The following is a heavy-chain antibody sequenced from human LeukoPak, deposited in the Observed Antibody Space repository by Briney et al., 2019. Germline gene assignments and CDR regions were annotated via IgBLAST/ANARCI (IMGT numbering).Heavy chain of an antibody. D-gene: IGHD3-16*01. CDR2: ISWNSGSI. V-gene: IGHV3-9*01. CDR1: GFTFDDYA. J-gene: IGHJ3*02. CDR3: ARDLTPFDMVAFDI. Sequence: GGSLRLSCAASGFTFDDYAMHWVRQAPGKGLEWVSGISWNSGSIGYADSVKGRFTISRDNAKNSLYLQMNSLRAEDTAVYYCARDLTPFDMVAFDIWGQGTMVTVSS.